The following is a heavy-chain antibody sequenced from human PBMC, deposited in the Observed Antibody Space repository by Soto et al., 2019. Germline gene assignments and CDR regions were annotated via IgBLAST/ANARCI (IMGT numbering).Heavy chain of an antibody. Sequence: ASVKVSCKASGYTFTSYGISWVRQAPGQGLEWMGWISAYNGNTNYAQKLQGRVTMTTDTSTSTAYMELRSLRSDDTAVYYCAGKNCSSTSCYYDYGGQGTLVTVPS. CDR3: AGKNCSSTSCYYDY. J-gene: IGHJ4*02. V-gene: IGHV1-18*01. CDR1: GYTFTSYG. CDR2: ISAYNGNT. D-gene: IGHD2-2*01.